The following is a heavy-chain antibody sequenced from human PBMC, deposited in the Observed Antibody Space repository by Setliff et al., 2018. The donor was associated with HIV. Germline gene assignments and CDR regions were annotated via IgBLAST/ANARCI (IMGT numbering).Heavy chain of an antibody. D-gene: IGHD3-22*01. Sequence: GASVKVSCKASGYTFTSYGMNWVRQAPGQGLEWMGWINTYTGNPTYARDFTGRFVFSLDTSVSTAYLQISSLKAEDIAVYYCARDGYYYDSSGHLAYYFDYWGQGTLVTVSS. CDR2: INTYTGNP. CDR3: ARDGYYYDSSGHLAYYFDY. J-gene: IGHJ4*02. V-gene: IGHV7-4-1*02. CDR1: GYTFTSYG.